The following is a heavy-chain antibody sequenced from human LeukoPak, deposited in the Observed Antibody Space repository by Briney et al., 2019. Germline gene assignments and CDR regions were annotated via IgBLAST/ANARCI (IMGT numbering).Heavy chain of an antibody. CDR2: IYHSGST. V-gene: IGHV4-30-2*01. Sequence: SQTLSLTCTVSGGSISSGGYYWSWIRQPPGKGLEWIGYIYHSGSTYYNPSLKSRVTISVVRSKNQFSLKLSSVTAADTAVYYCARIQAFFDYWGQGTLVTVSS. J-gene: IGHJ4*02. CDR3: ARIQAFFDY. CDR1: GGSISSGGYY. D-gene: IGHD1-1*01.